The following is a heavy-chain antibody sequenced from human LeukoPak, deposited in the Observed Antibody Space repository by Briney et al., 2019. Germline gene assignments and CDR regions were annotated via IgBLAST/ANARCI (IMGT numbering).Heavy chain of an antibody. V-gene: IGHV6-1*01. CDR1: GDSVSSNSAA. Sequence: SQTLSLTCAISGDSVSSNSAAWNWIRQSPSRGLGWLGRTYYRSKWYNDYAVSVKSRITINPDTSKNQFSLQLNSVTPEDTAVYYCAGLYGSGSYYNVAYYFDYWGQGTLVTVSS. CDR2: TYYRSKWYN. D-gene: IGHD3-10*01. CDR3: AGLYGSGSYYNVAYYFDY. J-gene: IGHJ4*02.